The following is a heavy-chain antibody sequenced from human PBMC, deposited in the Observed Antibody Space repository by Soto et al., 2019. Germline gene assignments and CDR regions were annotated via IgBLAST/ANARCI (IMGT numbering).Heavy chain of an antibody. CDR1: GFTFSTYT. D-gene: IGHD5-12*01. CDR2: IFSTTSFI. Sequence: GGSLRLSCAASGFTFSTYTMNWVRQAPGKGLEWVSSIFSTTSFIYYADSVKGRFTISRDNAKNSLSLQMNSLRAEDSAVYYWAAGAFSYASINPLPLWGQGTLVTVSS. CDR3: AAGAFSYASINPLPL. V-gene: IGHV3-21*01. J-gene: IGHJ4*02.